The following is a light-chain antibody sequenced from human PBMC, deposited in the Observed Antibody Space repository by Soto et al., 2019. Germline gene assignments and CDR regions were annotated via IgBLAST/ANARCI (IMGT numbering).Light chain of an antibody. Sequence: EIVLTQSPATLSLSPGERATLSCRASKSVSSYLAWYQQKPGQAPRLLIYDASNRATGIPARFSGSGSGTDFTLTISSLEPEDFAVYYCQQRINWPPVTFGGGTKVEIK. V-gene: IGKV3-11*01. CDR2: DAS. J-gene: IGKJ4*01. CDR3: QQRINWPPVT. CDR1: KSVSSY.